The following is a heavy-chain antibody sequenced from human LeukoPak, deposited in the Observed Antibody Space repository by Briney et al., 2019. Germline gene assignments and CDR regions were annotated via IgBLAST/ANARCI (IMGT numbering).Heavy chain of an antibody. CDR2: FYYSGST. CDR3: ATVTTEVYYYGMDV. CDR1: GGSISSYY. Sequence: TSETLSLTCTVSGGSISSYYWSWIRQPPGKGLEWIGYFYYSGSTNYNPSLKSRVTISVDTSKNQFSLKLSSVTAADTAVYYCATVTTEVYYYGMDVWGQGTTVTVSS. V-gene: IGHV4-59*12. D-gene: IGHD4-4*01. J-gene: IGHJ6*02.